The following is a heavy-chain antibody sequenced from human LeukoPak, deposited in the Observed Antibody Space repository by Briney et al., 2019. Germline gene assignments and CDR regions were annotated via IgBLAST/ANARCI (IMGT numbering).Heavy chain of an antibody. CDR2: FDPEDGET. Sequence: ASVKVSCKVSGYTLTELPMHWVRQAPGKGLEWMGGFDPEDGETIYAQKFQGRVTMTEDTSTDTAYMELSSLRSEDTAVYYCAIASGYYSDAFDIWGQGTMVTVSS. CDR1: GYTLTELP. J-gene: IGHJ3*02. V-gene: IGHV1-24*01. CDR3: AIASGYYSDAFDI. D-gene: IGHD3-22*01.